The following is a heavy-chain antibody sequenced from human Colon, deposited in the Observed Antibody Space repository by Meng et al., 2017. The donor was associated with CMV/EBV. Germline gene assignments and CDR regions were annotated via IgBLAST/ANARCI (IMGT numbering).Heavy chain of an antibody. D-gene: IGHD5-12*01. CDR1: GYNFVNYG. CDR3: ARDGYSHSWSSEVYSDS. Sequence: ASVNVSCKASGYNFVNYGITWVRQAPGQGLEWMGWISPYHAKTNYAQRVQDRLTMTTDTSTNTAYMELKSLRSDDTAVYYCARDGYSHSWSSEVYSDSWGQGTLVTVSS. CDR2: ISPYHAKT. V-gene: IGHV1-18*01. J-gene: IGHJ4*02.